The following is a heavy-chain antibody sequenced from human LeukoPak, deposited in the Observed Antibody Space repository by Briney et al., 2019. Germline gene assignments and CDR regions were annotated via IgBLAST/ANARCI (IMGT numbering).Heavy chain of an antibody. CDR2: IRYDGSNK. Sequence: GGSLRLSCAASGFTFSSYGMHWVRQAPGKGLEWVAFIRYDGSNKYYADSVKGRFTISRDNSKNTLYLQMNSLRAEDTAVYYCAKQDYYGSGTNRGGYYFYGMDGWGQGTTVTVSS. J-gene: IGHJ6*02. V-gene: IGHV3-30*02. D-gene: IGHD3-10*01. CDR1: GFTFSSYG. CDR3: AKQDYYGSGTNRGGYYFYGMDG.